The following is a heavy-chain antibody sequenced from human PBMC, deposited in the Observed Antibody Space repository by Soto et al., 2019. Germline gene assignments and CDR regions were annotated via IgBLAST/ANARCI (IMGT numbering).Heavy chain of an antibody. J-gene: IGHJ4*02. CDR2: INHSGST. CDR3: ARGPMLVPASPAGRYFDY. CDR1: GGSFSGYY. V-gene: IGHV4-34*01. D-gene: IGHD2-2*01. Sequence: PSETLSLTCAVYGGSFSGYYWSWIRQPPGKGLEWIGEINHSGSTNYNPSLKSRVTISVDTSKNQFSLKLSSVTAADTAVYYCARGPMLVPASPAGRYFDYWGQGTPVTVSS.